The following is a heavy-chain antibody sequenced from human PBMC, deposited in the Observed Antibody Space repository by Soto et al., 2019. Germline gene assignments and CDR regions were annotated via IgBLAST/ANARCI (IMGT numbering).Heavy chain of an antibody. J-gene: IGHJ5*02. D-gene: IGHD3-10*01. CDR3: ATVLRGVVNWFDP. CDR2: IATYNSNR. V-gene: IGHV1-18*01. Sequence: HLVQSGPEVKKPGASITVSCKTSGDTFTNFGLSWVRQAPGQGLEWMGWIATYNSNRNYAQKFQGRLTLTTDTSTSTAYMALKSLRYDYTAVYYCATVLRGVVNWFDPWGQGTLVTVSS. CDR1: GDTFTNFG.